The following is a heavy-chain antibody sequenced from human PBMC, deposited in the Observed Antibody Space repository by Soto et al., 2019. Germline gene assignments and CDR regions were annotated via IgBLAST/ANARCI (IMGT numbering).Heavy chain of an antibody. V-gene: IGHV4-34*01. CDR1: GGSFSGYY. D-gene: IGHD2-21*01. CDR3: ARGRRKPLLYFQH. CDR2: INHSGST. Sequence: SETLSLTCAVYGGSFSGYYWSWIRQPPGKGLEWIGEINHSGSTNYNPSLKSRVTISVDTSKNQFSLKLSSVTAADTAVYYCARGRRKPLLYFQHWGQGNLVTVSS. J-gene: IGHJ1*01.